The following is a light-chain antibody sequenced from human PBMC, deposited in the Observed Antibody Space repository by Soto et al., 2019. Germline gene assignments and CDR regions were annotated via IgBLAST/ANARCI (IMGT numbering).Light chain of an antibody. CDR1: SSNIGSNT. V-gene: IGLV1-44*01. CDR2: SNN. CDR3: AAWDDRLNGVV. J-gene: IGLJ2*01. Sequence: QSVLTQPPSASGTPGQRVTISCSGSSSNIGSNTVNWYQQLPGTAPKLLIYSNNQRHSGVPDRFSGSKSGTSASLAISGLQSEDEAYYYCAAWDDRLNGVVFGGGTKLTVL.